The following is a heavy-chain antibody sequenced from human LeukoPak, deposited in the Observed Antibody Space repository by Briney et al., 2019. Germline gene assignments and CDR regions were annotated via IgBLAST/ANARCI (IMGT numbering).Heavy chain of an antibody. V-gene: IGHV3-20*04. CDR1: GFTFDDYG. D-gene: IGHD5-24*01. CDR2: INWNGGST. Sequence: GGSLRLSCAASGFTFDDYGMSWVRQAPGKGLEWVSGINWNGGSTGYADSVKGRFTISRDNAKNSLYLQMNSLRAEDTALYYCARAGDGYNSIDDAFDIWGQGTMVTVSS. J-gene: IGHJ3*02. CDR3: ARAGDGYNSIDDAFDI.